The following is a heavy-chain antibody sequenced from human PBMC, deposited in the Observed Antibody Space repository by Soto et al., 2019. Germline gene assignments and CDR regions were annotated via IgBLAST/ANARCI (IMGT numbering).Heavy chain of an antibody. D-gene: IGHD2-21*01. CDR2: ISYDGTNK. V-gene: IGHV3-30*18. Sequence: QVQLVESGGGVVQPGRSLRLSCAASGFTFSSHGLHWVRQAPSRGLEWVAVISYDGTNKQYGDSVKGRFTISRDDSQNTLYLQMTSLRAEDTAVYYCVKDRRTEAYGMEVWGQGNTVTVSS. CDR1: GFTFSSHG. J-gene: IGHJ6*02. CDR3: VKDRRTEAYGMEV.